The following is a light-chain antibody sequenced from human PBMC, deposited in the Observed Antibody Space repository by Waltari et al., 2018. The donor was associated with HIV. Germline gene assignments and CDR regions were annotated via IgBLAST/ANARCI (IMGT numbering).Light chain of an antibody. V-gene: IGKV1-33*01. CDR3: QQYDNVPVT. Sequence: DIQMTQSPSSLSASVGDRVTITCQASQDISSYLNWYQQKPGKAPKLLIYDAFDLETGVPSRFSGSGSGTHFTFTISSLQPADIATYYCQQYDNVPVTFGPGTKVEIK. CDR2: DAF. J-gene: IGKJ3*01. CDR1: QDISSY.